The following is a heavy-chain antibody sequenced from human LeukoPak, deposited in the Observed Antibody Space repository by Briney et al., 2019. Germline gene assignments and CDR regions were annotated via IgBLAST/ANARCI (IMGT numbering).Heavy chain of an antibody. CDR1: GFTFNSYA. J-gene: IGHJ4*02. D-gene: IGHD2-15*01. Sequence: PGRSLRLSCAASGFTFNSYAMHWVRQAPGKGLEWVAFIRYDGSNKYYADSVKGRFTISRDNSKNTLYLQMNSLRAEDTAVYYCAKDGGDCSGGSCYAEVDYWGQGTLVTVSS. CDR2: IRYDGSNK. CDR3: AKDGGDCSGGSCYAEVDY. V-gene: IGHV3-30*02.